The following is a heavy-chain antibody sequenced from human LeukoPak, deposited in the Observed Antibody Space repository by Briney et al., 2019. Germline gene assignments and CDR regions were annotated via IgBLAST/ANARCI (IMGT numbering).Heavy chain of an antibody. CDR1: AFIFSGHW. CDR2: ISSSSSTI. J-gene: IGHJ6*02. V-gene: IGHV3-48*01. CDR3: ARDPSIAVAGAPLLYGMDV. D-gene: IGHD6-19*01. Sequence: PGGSLRLSCEGSAFIFSGHWMNWVRQAPGKGLEWVSYISSSSSTIYYADSVKGRFTISRDNAKNSLYLQMNSLRAEDTAVYYCARDPSIAVAGAPLLYGMDVWGQGTTVTVSS.